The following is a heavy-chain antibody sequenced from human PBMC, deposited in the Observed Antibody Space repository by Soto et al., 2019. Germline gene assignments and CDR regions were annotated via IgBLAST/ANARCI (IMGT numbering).Heavy chain of an antibody. CDR3: ARHEISSWGFDS. V-gene: IGHV4-39*01. CDR2: IYYSGGT. CDR1: GGSISSRTHY. Sequence: SETLSLTCTVSGGSISSRTHYWGWIRQPPGKGLEWIGSIYYSGGTYYNPSLKGRLTMSVDMSKNQFSLRLSSVTAADTALYYCARHEISSWGFDSWGQGALVTVSS. D-gene: IGHD6-13*01. J-gene: IGHJ4*02.